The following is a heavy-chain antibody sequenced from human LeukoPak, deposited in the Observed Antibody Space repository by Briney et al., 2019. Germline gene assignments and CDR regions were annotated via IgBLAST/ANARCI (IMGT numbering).Heavy chain of an antibody. J-gene: IGHJ6*03. D-gene: IGHD3-3*01. CDR1: GGSISSSSYY. CDR3: ARGPTFWSGYYYYYMDV. V-gene: IGHV4-39*07. Sequence: SETLSLTCSVSGGSISSSSYYWGWIRQPPGKGLEWIGEINHSGSTNYNPSLKSRVTISVDTSKNQFSLKLSSVTAADTAVYYCARGPTFWSGYYYYYMDVWGKGATVTVSS. CDR2: INHSGST.